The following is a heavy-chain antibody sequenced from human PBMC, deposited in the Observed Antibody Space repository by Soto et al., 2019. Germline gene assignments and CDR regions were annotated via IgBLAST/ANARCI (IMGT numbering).Heavy chain of an antibody. V-gene: IGHV3-11*01. CDR1: GFTFIDYY. J-gene: IGHJ4*02. Sequence: WGSLRLSCAASGFTFIDYYIIFIRHSPFKWLEWVSYISSSGSIIYYADSVKGRFTISRDNAKNSLYLQMNSLRAEDAAVYYCARDLGYYDSSGYFDYWGQGTLVTVSS. D-gene: IGHD3-22*01. CDR3: ARDLGYYDSSGYFDY. CDR2: ISSSGSII.